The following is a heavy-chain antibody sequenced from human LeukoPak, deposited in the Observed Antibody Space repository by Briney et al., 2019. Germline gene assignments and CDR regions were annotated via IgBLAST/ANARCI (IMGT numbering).Heavy chain of an antibody. CDR2: LYPGVST. J-gene: IGHJ6*03. CDR3: ARLKFYDSTGYSPGHYMDV. V-gene: IGHV4-4*07. D-gene: IGHD3-22*01. CDR1: GDSMNNYY. Sequence: SETLSLTCSVSGDSMNNYYWNWIRQPAGKGLEWIGRLYPGVSTNYNPSLKSRVTMSVDTSKNQFALKLSAVTAADTAVYYCARLKFYDSTGYSPGHYMDVWGKGTTVTVSS.